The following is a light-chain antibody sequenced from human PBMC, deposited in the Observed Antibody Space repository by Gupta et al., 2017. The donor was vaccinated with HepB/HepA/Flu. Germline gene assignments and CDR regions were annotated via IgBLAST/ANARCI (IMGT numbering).Light chain of an antibody. CDR3: QSTDLNTPI. CDR1: SGSIAHNY. CDR2: ENK. Sequence: NLMLTQPHSVYELPGKTVTISSSRSSGSIAHNYVQWYQQRPGSAPTPVIYENKDRPSGVPDRFSGSIERSSNSPSLASSGLRAEDEADYYGQSTDLNTPIFGGGTRLTVL. J-gene: IGLJ2*01. V-gene: IGLV6-57*03.